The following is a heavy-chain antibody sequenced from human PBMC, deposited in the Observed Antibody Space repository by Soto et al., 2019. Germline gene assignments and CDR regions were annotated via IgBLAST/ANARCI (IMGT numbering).Heavy chain of an antibody. V-gene: IGHV2-26*01. CDR3: ARTDYYDSSGYLPFAS. CDR2: IFSNDEK. D-gene: IGHD3-22*01. J-gene: IGHJ4*02. CDR1: GFSLSNARMG. Sequence: QVTLKESGPVLVKPTETLTLTCTVSGFSLSNARMGVSWIRQPPGKALEWLAHIFSNDEKSYSTSLKSRLTFSKDTSKIPVVLTMTNMDPVDTASYYCARTDYYDSSGYLPFASWGQGTLVTVSS.